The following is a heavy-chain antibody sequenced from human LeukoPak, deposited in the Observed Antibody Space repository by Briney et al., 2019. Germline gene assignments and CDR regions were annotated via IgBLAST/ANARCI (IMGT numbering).Heavy chain of an antibody. CDR3: AKDGWGWYTSGWYYFDS. J-gene: IGHJ4*02. V-gene: IGHV3-23*01. CDR2: ISGSGANT. D-gene: IGHD6-19*01. Sequence: GGSLRLSCAASGFTFDNYAMTWVRQAPGKGLEWVSSISGSGANTYYADSVKGRSTTSTDKSKNTLYLQINNLRAEDTAIYYCAKDGWGWYTSGWYYFDSWGQGTLVTVSS. CDR1: GFTFDNYA.